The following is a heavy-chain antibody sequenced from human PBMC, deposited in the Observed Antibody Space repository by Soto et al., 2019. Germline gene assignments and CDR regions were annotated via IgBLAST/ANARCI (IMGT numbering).Heavy chain of an antibody. J-gene: IGHJ5*02. V-gene: IGHV1-3*01. CDR3: ARDLSSGWYGWFDP. Sequence: GSVKGSGKASGYTFTSYAMHWVRQARGQRLEWMGWINAGNGNTKYSQKFQGRVTITRDTSASTAYMELSSLRSEDTAVYYCARDLSSGWYGWFDPWGQGTLVTVSS. CDR1: GYTFTSYA. CDR2: INAGNGNT. D-gene: IGHD6-19*01.